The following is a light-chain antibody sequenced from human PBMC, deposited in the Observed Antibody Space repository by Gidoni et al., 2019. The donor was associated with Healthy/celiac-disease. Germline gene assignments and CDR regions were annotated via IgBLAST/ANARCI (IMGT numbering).Light chain of an antibody. Sequence: DIQLTQSPSSLSASLGDRVTITCRASQGISNSLAWYQQKPGKAPKLLLYAASRLESGVPSRFSGSGSGTDYTLTISSLQREDFVTYYCQQYYSTSPYTFGQGTKLEIK. CDR3: QQYYSTSPYT. V-gene: IGKV1-NL1*01. CDR1: QGISNS. J-gene: IGKJ2*01. CDR2: AAS.